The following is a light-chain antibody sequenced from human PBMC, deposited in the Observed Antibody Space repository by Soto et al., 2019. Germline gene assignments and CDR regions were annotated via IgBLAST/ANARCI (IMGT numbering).Light chain of an antibody. Sequence: LTQPASVSGSPGQSITISCTGTSSDVGAYNRVSWYQHHPGKAPRLIIYEVVQRPSGVPDRFSGSKSGNTASLTVSGLQAADEADYFCKSYAGSNTYVFGSGTKV. V-gene: IGLV2-8*01. CDR3: KSYAGSNTYV. CDR2: EVV. J-gene: IGLJ1*01. CDR1: SSDVGAYNR.